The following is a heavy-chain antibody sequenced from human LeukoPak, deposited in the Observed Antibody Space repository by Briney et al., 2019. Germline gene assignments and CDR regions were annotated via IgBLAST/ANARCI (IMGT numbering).Heavy chain of an antibody. CDR1: GFTFSSYG. V-gene: IGHV3-33*01. J-gene: IGHJ3*02. D-gene: IGHD6-19*01. Sequence: QPGGSLRLSCAASGFTFSSYGMHWVRQAPGKGLEWVAVIWYDGSNKYYADSVKGRFTISRDNSKNTLYLQMNSLRAEDTAVYYCARDRASGWPSYAFDIWGQGTMVTVSS. CDR3: ARDRASGWPSYAFDI. CDR2: IWYDGSNK.